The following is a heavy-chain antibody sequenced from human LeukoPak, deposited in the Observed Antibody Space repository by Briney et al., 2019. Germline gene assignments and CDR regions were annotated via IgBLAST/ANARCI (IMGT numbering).Heavy chain of an antibody. J-gene: IGHJ3*02. V-gene: IGHV3-30*03. CDR1: GFTLSSYG. Sequence: GGSLRLSCAASGFTLSSYGMHWVRQGPGKGLEWEAFISYDGRNKYYGDSVKGRFTISRDNSKDTLYLQMNNLTLEDTAVYYCARDRSGWYKDAFDIWGQGTMVTVSS. CDR2: ISYDGRNK. D-gene: IGHD6-19*01. CDR3: ARDRSGWYKDAFDI.